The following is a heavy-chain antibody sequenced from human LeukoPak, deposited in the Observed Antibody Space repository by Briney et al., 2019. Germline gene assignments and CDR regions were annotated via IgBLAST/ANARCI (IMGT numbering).Heavy chain of an antibody. CDR2: IKQDGTEK. V-gene: IGHV3-7*01. J-gene: IGHJ3*02. D-gene: IGHD3-22*01. CDR1: GFTFTTYW. CDR3: ARDPEDYYDSSGYYDGFDI. Sequence: GESLRLSCEASGFTFTTYWLGWVRQPPGKGLEWVANIKQDGTEKYYVDSVKGRFTISRDNAKNSLYLQMNSLRAEDTAVYYCARDPEDYYDSSGYYDGFDIWGQGTMVTVSS.